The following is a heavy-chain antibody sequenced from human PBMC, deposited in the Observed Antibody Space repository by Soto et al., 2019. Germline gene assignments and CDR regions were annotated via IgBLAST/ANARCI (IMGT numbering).Heavy chain of an antibody. D-gene: IGHD3-3*01. CDR1: GGSISSYY. CDR3: ARDTYYDSWSGYRMDV. J-gene: IGHJ6*01. CDR2: IYTSGST. Sequence: SETLSLTCTVSGGSISSYYWSWIRQPAGKGLEWIGRIYTSGSTNYNPSLKSRVTMSVDTSKNQFSLRLSSVTAADTAVYYCARDTYYDSWSGYRMDVWGQGTKVTVS. V-gene: IGHV4-4*07.